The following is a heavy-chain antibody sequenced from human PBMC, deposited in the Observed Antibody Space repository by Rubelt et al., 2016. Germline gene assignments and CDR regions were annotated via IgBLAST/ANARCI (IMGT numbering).Heavy chain of an antibody. D-gene: IGHD6-6*01. J-gene: IGHJ6*02. CDR2: TSASGGST. Sequence: EVQLVESGGGLVQPGGSLRLSCAASGFTFSNFAMSWVRQAPGKGLEWVSGTSASGGSTYYADSVQGRFTISRANSKNTLYLQMNSLRAEDTAVYYCAKGLDSGSSGAYGMDVWGQGTTVTVSS. CDR3: AKGLDSGSSGAYGMDV. V-gene: IGHV3-23*04. CDR1: GFTFSNFA.